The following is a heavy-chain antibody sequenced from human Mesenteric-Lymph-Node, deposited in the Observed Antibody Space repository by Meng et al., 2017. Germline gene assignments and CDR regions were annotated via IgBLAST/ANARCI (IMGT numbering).Heavy chain of an antibody. V-gene: IGHV4-34*02. CDR2: VYHNGVT. J-gene: IGHJ4*02. CDR3: ARGGATPMIIKY. CDR1: GGSLSGYY. Sequence: QVQLKQWGAEVVKPWETRSLTCAVYGGSLSGYYWSWIRQPPGKGLEWMGEVYHNGVTKYSPSLRSRVVISIDTSKNQFSLNLRSVSAADTAMHYCARGGATPMIIKYWGPGTLVTVSS. D-gene: IGHD3-10*01.